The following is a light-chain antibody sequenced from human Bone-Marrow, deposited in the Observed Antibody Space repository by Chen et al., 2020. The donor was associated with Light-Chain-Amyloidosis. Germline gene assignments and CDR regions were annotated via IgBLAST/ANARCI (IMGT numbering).Light chain of an antibody. CDR2: EVT. V-gene: IGLV2-14*01. CDR3: SSYTITNNRV. J-gene: IGLJ1*01. Sequence: QSALTQPASVSGSPGQSITISCTGTSSDVGGDNHVSWYQQHPDKAPQLMIYEVTNRPSWVPDRFSGSKSDNTDSLTMSGLQTVDEADYFCSSYTITNNRVLGSGTRVTVL. CDR1: SSDVGGDNH.